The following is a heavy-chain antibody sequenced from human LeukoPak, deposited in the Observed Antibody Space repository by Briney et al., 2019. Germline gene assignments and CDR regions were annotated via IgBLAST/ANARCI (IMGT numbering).Heavy chain of an antibody. J-gene: IGHJ6*02. CDR1: GFTFSSYS. CDR3: ARVEDGYNWGYYYYYYGMDV. D-gene: IGHD5-24*01. CDR2: ISSSSSTI. Sequence: GGSLRLSCAASGFTFSSYSMNWVRQAPGKGLEWVSYISSSSSTIYYADSVKGRFTISRDNAKNSLYLQMNSLRAEDTAVYYCARVEDGYNWGYYYYYYGMDVWGQGTTVTVSS. V-gene: IGHV3-48*04.